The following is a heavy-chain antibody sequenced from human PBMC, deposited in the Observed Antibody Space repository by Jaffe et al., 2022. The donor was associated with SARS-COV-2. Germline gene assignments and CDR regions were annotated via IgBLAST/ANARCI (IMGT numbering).Heavy chain of an antibody. V-gene: IGHV4-61*02. CDR2: IYTSGSA. J-gene: IGHJ4*02. Sequence: QVQLQESGPGLVKPSQTLSLICSVSGDSISGGNCYWNWIRQPAGKGLEWLGRIYTSGSANYNPSLKSRVTISQDMSRNQFSLKLTSVTAADTAVYYCVQTSLDGSGRLTFDYWGQGTLVTVSS. D-gene: IGHD3-10*01. CDR1: GDSISGGNCY. CDR3: VQTSLDGSGRLTFDY.